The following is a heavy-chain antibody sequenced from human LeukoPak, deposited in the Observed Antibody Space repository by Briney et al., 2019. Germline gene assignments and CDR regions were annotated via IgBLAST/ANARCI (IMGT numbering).Heavy chain of an antibody. Sequence: GGSLRLSCAVSGITLSNYGMSWVRQAPGKGLEWVAGISDSGGSTKYADSVKGRFTIARDNRKNTLYLQMNSLRAEDTAVYYCAKRGVDGDYFDYWGQGTLVTVSS. D-gene: IGHD3-3*01. V-gene: IGHV3-23*01. CDR3: AKRGVDGDYFDY. J-gene: IGHJ4*02. CDR1: GITLSNYG. CDR2: ISDSGGST.